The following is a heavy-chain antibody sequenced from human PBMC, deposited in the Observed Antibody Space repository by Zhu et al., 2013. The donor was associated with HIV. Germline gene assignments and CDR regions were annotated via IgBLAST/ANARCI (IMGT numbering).Heavy chain of an antibody. V-gene: IGHV1-69*01. D-gene: IGHD4-4*01. CDR3: ARDGLNGWSDSNPTSGYYGMDV. J-gene: IGHJ6*02. Sequence: QVQLVQSGAEVKKPGSSVKVSCKASGGTFSSYAISWVRQAPGQGLEWMGGIIPIFGTANYAQKFQGRVTITADESTSTAYMELSSLRSEDTAVYYCARDGLNGWSDSNPTSGYYGMDVWGQGTTVTVSS. CDR2: IIPIFGTA. CDR1: GGTFSSYA.